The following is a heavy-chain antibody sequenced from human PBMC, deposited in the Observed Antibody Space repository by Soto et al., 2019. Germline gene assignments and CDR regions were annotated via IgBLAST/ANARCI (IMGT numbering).Heavy chain of an antibody. CDR1: GFSFKDYW. J-gene: IGHJ4*02. CDR3: ARETSAGSF. D-gene: IGHD2-15*01. CDR2: IKQDGSEK. Sequence: ESGGGLVQPGGSLRLSCTASGFSFKDYWMTWVRQAPEKGLEWVANIKQDGSEKYYADSVKGRFTIFRDNAEKSLYLQMNSLGAEDTAVYYCARETSAGSFWGQGTLVTVSS. V-gene: IGHV3-7*01.